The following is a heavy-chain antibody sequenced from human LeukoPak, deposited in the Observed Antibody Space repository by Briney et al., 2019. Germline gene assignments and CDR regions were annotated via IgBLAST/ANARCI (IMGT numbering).Heavy chain of an antibody. D-gene: IGHD6-19*01. CDR1: SXSFSGYY. Sequence: SETLSLTCAIYSXSFSGYYWNWIRQPPGKGLEWIGEINHSGFTNYNPSLNSRVTMSVDTSKNQFSLNLTSVTAADTAVYYCAASGWTPGLDYWGQGTPVTVSS. J-gene: IGHJ4*02. CDR2: INHSGFT. V-gene: IGHV4-34*01. CDR3: AASGWTPGLDY.